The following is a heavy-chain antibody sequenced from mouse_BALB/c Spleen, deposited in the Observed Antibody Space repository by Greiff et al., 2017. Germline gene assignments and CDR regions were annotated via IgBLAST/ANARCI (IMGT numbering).Heavy chain of an antibody. V-gene: IGHV2-6-5*01. CDR2: IWGGGST. CDR1: GFSLTDYG. Sequence: VNLVESGPGLVSPSQSLSITCTVSGFSLTDYGVSWIRQPPGKGLEWLGVIWGGGSTYYNSALKSRLSISKDNSKSQVFLKMNSLQTDDTAMYYCAKHEYGNFFYAMDYWGQGTSVTVSS. D-gene: IGHD2-10*02. CDR3: AKHEYGNFFYAMDY. J-gene: IGHJ4*01.